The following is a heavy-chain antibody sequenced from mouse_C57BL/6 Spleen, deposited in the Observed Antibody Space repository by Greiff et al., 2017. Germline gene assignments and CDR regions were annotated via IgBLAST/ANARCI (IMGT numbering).Heavy chain of an antibody. J-gene: IGHJ4*01. Sequence: QVQLQQPGTELVKPGASVKLSCKASGYTFTSYWMPWVKQRPGQGLEWIGNINPSNGGTNYNEKFKSKATLTVDKSSSTAYMQLSSLKSEDSAVYYCARGGGYYGMDYWGQGTSVTVSS. D-gene: IGHD1-1*02. CDR1: GYTFTSYW. CDR2: INPSNGGT. CDR3: ARGGGYYGMDY. V-gene: IGHV1-53*01.